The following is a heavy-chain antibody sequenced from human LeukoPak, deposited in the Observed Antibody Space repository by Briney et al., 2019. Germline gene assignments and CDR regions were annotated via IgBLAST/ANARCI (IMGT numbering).Heavy chain of an antibody. CDR2: LYTSGST. J-gene: IGHJ4*02. CDR3: ARDRDYYDSSGYWTPLDY. CDR1: GGSISSYY. Sequence: SETLSLTCTVSGGSISSYYWSWIRQPAGKGLEWIGRLYTSGSTNCNPSLKSRVTMSGDTSKNQLSLKLRSVTAADTAVYYCARDRDYYDSSGYWTPLDYWGQGTLVTVSS. V-gene: IGHV4-4*07. D-gene: IGHD3-22*01.